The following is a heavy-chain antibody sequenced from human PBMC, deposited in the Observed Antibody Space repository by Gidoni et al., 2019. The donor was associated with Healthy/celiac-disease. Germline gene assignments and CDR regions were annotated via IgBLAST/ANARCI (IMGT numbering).Heavy chain of an antibody. V-gene: IGHV3-33*08. CDR3: ARGAYSSGWYGNYFDY. CDR2: IWYDGSNK. Sequence: QVQLVESGGGVVQPGRSLRPSCAASCFPFLRSGMHWVRQAPGKGLEWVAVIWYDGSNKYYADSVKGRFTISRDNSKNTLYLQMNSLRAEDTAVYYCARGAYSSGWYGNYFDYWGQGTLVTVSS. D-gene: IGHD6-19*01. CDR1: CFPFLRSG. J-gene: IGHJ4*02.